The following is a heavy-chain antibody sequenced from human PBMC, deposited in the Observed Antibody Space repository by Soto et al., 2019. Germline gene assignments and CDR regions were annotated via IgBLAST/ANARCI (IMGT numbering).Heavy chain of an antibody. D-gene: IGHD5-12*01. CDR2: IIPLLNIA. CDR3: ARDSPIGSTFSGYDAIDY. Sequence: TSVKLSCEACGGRFRNDIITWVRQAPGQGLEWMGRIIPLLNIANYAQKFQGRVTITADRSTGTAYMELNSLRSEDTAVYYCARDSPIGSTFSGYDAIDYWGQGTLVTVSS. CDR1: GGRFRNDI. J-gene: IGHJ4*02. V-gene: IGHV1-69*04.